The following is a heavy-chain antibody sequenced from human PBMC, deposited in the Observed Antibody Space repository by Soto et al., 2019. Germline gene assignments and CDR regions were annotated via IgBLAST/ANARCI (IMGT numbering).Heavy chain of an antibody. V-gene: IGHV3-23*01. Sequence: GGSLRLSCAASGFIFNAYAMTWVRQAPGKGLEWVSAIGGSGGNTYYAASVKGRFTISRDNSKDTVDLEMNRLRVDDTAVYFCARVATDYINSADHWGQGILVTVSS. CDR3: ARVATDYINSADH. J-gene: IGHJ4*02. CDR2: IGGSGGNT. CDR1: GFIFNAYA. D-gene: IGHD4-4*01.